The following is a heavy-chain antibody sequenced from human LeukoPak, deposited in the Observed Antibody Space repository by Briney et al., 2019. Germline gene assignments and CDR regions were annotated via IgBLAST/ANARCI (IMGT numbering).Heavy chain of an antibody. J-gene: IGHJ4*02. CDR2: ISYSGST. CDR3: ARHASSGWYDY. V-gene: IGHV4-59*08. CDR1: GRSISSYF. Sequence: SETLSLTCTVSGRSISSYFWSWIRQPPGKGLEWIGYISYSGSTNYNPSLKSRVTISVHTSENQFTLRLSSVTAADTAVYYVARHASSGWYDYWGQGTLVTVSS. D-gene: IGHD6-19*01.